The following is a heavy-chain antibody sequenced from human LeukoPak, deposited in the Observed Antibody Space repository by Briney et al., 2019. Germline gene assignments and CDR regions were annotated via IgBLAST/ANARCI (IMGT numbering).Heavy chain of an antibody. CDR2: ISYDGSNK. J-gene: IGHJ3*02. V-gene: IGHV3-30*03. D-gene: IGHD6-6*01. Sequence: LXLXXXXSGFTXXSYGMHWVRQAPGKGLEWVAVISYDGSNKYYADSVKGRFTISRDNSKNTLYLQINSLRTEGTAVYYCARYLPLLPQISYAFDIWGQGTMVTVSS. CDR1: GFTXXSYG. CDR3: ARYLPLLPQISYAFDI.